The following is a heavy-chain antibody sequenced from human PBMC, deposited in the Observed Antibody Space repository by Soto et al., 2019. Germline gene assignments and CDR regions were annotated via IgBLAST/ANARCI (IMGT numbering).Heavy chain of an antibody. CDR3: ARVTGRYSYGMDV. CDR1: GGSFSGYY. V-gene: IGHV4-34*01. J-gene: IGHJ6*02. CDR2: INHSGST. Sequence: QVQLQQWGAGLLKPSETLSLTCAVYGGSFSGYYWSWIRQPPGKGREWIGEINHSGSTNYNPSLKSRVTISVDTSKTQSSLKLSSVPAAGTAVYYCARVTGRYSYGMDVWGQGTTVTVSS.